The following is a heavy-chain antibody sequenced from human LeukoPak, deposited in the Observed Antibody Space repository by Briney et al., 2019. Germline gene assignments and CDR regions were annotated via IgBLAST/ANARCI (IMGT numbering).Heavy chain of an antibody. J-gene: IGHJ6*02. D-gene: IGHD5/OR15-5a*01. V-gene: IGHV3-66*02. CDR3: ARDAHKVSPYRVSLLFYYYYGMDV. Sequence: PGGSLRLSCAASGFTLSSNYMSWVRQAAGKGLEWVSVIYSGGSTYYADSVKGRFTISRDNSKNTLYLQMNSLRAEDTAVYYCARDAHKVSPYRVSLLFYYYYGMDVWGQGTTVIVSS. CDR2: IYSGGST. CDR1: GFTLSSNY.